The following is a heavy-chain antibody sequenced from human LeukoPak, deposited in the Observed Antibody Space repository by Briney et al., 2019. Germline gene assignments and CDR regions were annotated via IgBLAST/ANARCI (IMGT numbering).Heavy chain of an antibody. Sequence: GGSLRLSCTASGFPFIEYSMNWVRQSPGKGLEWISYVGIDSGNTKYAASVRGRFTISADKAQTSLYLQMNSLRVEDTAVYYCARDHNYAFDNWGQGTLVSVAS. CDR2: VGIDSGNT. CDR3: ARDHNYAFDN. V-gene: IGHV3-48*01. CDR1: GFPFIEYS. J-gene: IGHJ4*02. D-gene: IGHD1-1*01.